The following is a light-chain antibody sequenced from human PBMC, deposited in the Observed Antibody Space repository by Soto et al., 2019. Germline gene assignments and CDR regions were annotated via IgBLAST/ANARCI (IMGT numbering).Light chain of an antibody. CDR3: QQYYTGIT. V-gene: IGKV3-15*01. Sequence: EIVLTQSPGTLSLSPGKRATLSCRASQSISSSYLAWYQQRPGQAPRLLIYGASTRATGIPARFSGSGSGTEFTLTISSLQSEDSAVYYCQQYYTGITFGQGTRLEIK. CDR2: GAS. CDR1: QSISSSY. J-gene: IGKJ5*01.